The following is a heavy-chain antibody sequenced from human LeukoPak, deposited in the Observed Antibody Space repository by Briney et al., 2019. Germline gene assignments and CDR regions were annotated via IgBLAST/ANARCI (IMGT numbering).Heavy chain of an antibody. V-gene: IGHV1-2*02. CDR2: INPNSGGT. CDR3: AGVIVASYCSSTSCRAGDYYYYMDV. Sequence: ASVKVSCKASGYTFTGYYMHWVRQAPGQGLEWMGWINPNSGGTNYAQKFQGRVTMTRDTSISTAYMELSRLRSDDTAVYYCAGVIVASYCSSTSCRAGDYYYYMDVWGKGTTVTVSS. J-gene: IGHJ6*03. D-gene: IGHD2-2*01. CDR1: GYTFTGYY.